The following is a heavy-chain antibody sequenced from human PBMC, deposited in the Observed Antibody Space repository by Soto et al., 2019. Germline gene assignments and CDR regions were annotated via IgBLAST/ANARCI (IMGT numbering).Heavy chain of an antibody. CDR2: IYYSGST. J-gene: IGHJ5*02. Sequence: SETLSLTCTVSCGSSSSYYCSCIRQPPGKGLEWIGYIYYSGSTNYNPSLKSRVTISVDTSKNQFSLKLSSVTAADTAVYYCARGLGDCSSTSCYSAPWGQGTLVTVSS. CDR1: CGSSSSYY. D-gene: IGHD2-2*01. CDR3: ARGLGDCSSTSCYSAP. V-gene: IGHV4-59*12.